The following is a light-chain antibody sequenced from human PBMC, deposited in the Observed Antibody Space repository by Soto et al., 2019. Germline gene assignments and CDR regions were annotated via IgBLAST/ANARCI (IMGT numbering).Light chain of an antibody. J-gene: IGKJ4*01. Sequence: DIQMTQSPSTLSASVGDRVTITCRASQSFSTWLAWYQQKPGKAPKLLIYDASSLESGVPSRFSGSGSGTEFTLTISCLQPDDFATYYCQQYYIYPLTFGGGTTVEI. CDR3: QQYYIYPLT. CDR1: QSFSTW. CDR2: DAS. V-gene: IGKV1-5*01.